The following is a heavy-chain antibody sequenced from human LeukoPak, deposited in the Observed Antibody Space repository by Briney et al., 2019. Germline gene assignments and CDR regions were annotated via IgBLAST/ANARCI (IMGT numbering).Heavy chain of an antibody. D-gene: IGHD2-2*01. V-gene: IGHV4-59*11. CDR2: IYYSGST. J-gene: IGHJ3*02. CDR3: AREVVVPAAPPRAFDI. CDR1: GGSISSHY. Sequence: PSKTLSLTCTVSGGSISSHYWSWIRQPPGKGLEWIGYIYYSGSTNYNPSLKSRVTISVDTSKNQFSLKLSSVTAADTAVYYCAREVVVPAAPPRAFDIWGQGTMVTVSS.